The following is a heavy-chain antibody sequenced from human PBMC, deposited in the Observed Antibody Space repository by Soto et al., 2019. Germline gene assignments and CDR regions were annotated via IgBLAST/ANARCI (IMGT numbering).Heavy chain of an antibody. CDR2: IDHSGST. D-gene: IGHD3-9*01. CDR3: ARGIFYAFDI. CDR1: GGSLSNPNW. J-gene: IGHJ3*02. Sequence: SETLSLTCAVSGGSLSNPNWWAWVRQAPGKGLEWIGEIDHSGSTNYNPSLNSRVTISLDRSKNQFSLKLSSVAAADTAVYYWARGIFYAFDIGGQGKMVTVSS. V-gene: IGHV4-4*02.